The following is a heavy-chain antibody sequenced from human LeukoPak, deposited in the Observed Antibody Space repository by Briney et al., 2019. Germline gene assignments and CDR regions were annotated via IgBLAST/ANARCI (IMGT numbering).Heavy chain of an antibody. Sequence: PGGSLRLSCAASGFTFSYYSMNWVRQAPGRGLEWVSCISSSSSLIFYSDSARGRFTISRDNAKNLLYLHMNSLRVEDTAVYYCAKVDRGDYSSSPVPYYNYYMNVWGKGTTVTVSS. D-gene: IGHD6-13*01. J-gene: IGHJ6*03. CDR3: AKVDRGDYSSSPVPYYNYYMNV. CDR2: ISSSSSLI. CDR1: GFTFSYYS. V-gene: IGHV3-21*01.